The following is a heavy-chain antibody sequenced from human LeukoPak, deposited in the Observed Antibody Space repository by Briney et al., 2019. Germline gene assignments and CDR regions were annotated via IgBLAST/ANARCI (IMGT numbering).Heavy chain of an antibody. V-gene: IGHV1-69*04. CDR2: IIPFLGIA. CDR3: ARDGFRADY. Sequence: FSSXXXXXVXXXPXXXXEWMGRIIPFLGIANYAQKFQGRVTMTRNTSISTAYMELSSLRSEDTAVYYCARDGFRADYWGQGTLVTVSS. J-gene: IGHJ4*02. CDR1: FSSXX.